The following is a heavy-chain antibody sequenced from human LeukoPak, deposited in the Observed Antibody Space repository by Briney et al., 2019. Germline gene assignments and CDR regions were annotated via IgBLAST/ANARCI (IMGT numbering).Heavy chain of an antibody. CDR3: ARDWNSSGWYYY. Sequence: SETLSLTCAVSGGSISSSNWWSWVRQPPGKGLEWIGEIYHSGSANYNPSLKSRVTISVDKSKNQFSLKLSSVTAADTAVYYCARDWNSSGWYYYWGQGTLVTVSS. CDR1: GGSISSSNW. V-gene: IGHV4-4*02. CDR2: IYHSGSA. D-gene: IGHD6-19*01. J-gene: IGHJ4*02.